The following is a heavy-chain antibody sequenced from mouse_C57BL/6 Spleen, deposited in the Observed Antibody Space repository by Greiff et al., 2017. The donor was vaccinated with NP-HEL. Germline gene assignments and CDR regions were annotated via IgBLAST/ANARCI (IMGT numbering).Heavy chain of an antibody. V-gene: IGHV7-1*01. CDR2: SRNKANDYTT. Sequence: EVKLMESGGGLVQSGRSLRLSCATSGFTFSDFYMEWVRQAPGKGLEWIAASRNKANDYTTEYSASVKGRFIASTDTSQSILYLQMNELRAEDTAIYYCARDAELTGTFGCWGQGTLVTVSA. D-gene: IGHD4-1*01. CDR1: GFTFSDFY. J-gene: IGHJ3*01. CDR3: ARDAELTGTFGC.